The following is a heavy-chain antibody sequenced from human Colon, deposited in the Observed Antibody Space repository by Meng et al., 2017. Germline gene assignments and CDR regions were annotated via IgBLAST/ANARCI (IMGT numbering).Heavy chain of an antibody. CDR3: ARMSVGAKRGRDY. J-gene: IGHJ4*02. V-gene: IGHV4-4*02. CDR1: GGFINTTDW. Sequence: QMELEESGPGLGQPSGTLSLTCAVSGGFINTTDWWTWVRQPPGKGLEWIGDIYHSGTTMSNPSLKSRLSMSIDKSLNQFSLELTSVTAADTAVYYCARMSVGAKRGRDYWGQGTLVTVSS. CDR2: IYHSGTT. D-gene: IGHD1-26*01.